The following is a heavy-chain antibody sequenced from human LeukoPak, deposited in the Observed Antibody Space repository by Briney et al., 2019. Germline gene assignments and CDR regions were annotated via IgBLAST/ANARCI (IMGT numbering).Heavy chain of an antibody. CDR1: GGSIRSGY. V-gene: IGHV4-4*07. D-gene: IGHD2-2*01. Sequence: SETLSLTCTVSGGSIRSGYCSWIRQPAGKRLEWMGRIYTSGTTNYNPSLKSRVTMSVDTSKNQFSLRLSSVTAADTAVYYCARVVPAAIGLDWFDPWGQGTLDTVSS. CDR2: IYTSGTT. CDR3: ARVVPAAIGLDWFDP. J-gene: IGHJ5*02.